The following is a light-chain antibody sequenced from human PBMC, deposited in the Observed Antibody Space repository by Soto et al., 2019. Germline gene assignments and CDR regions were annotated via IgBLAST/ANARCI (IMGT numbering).Light chain of an antibody. V-gene: IGLV2-14*01. CDR2: EVS. Sequence: QSALTQPASVSGSPGQSITISCTGTNRDIGGYNYVSWYQQHPGKAPKLMIYEVSNRPSGVSERFSGSKSGNTASLTISGLQAEDEADYSCSSYTRSDTFPYVFGTGTKVTVL. CDR3: SSYTRSDTFPYV. CDR1: NRDIGGYNY. J-gene: IGLJ1*01.